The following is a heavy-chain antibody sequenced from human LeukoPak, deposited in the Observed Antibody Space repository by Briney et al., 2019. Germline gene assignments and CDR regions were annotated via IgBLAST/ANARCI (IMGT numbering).Heavy chain of an antibody. V-gene: IGHV4-30-2*01. Sequence: SETLSLTCAVSGGSISSGGHSWSWIRQPPGKGLEWIGYIYHSGSTYYNPSLKSRVTISVDRSKNQFSLKLSSVTAADTAVYYCAREVGGTGVLDYWGQGTLVTVSS. J-gene: IGHJ4*02. CDR1: GGSISSGGHS. CDR2: IYHSGST. CDR3: AREVGGTGVLDY. D-gene: IGHD3-10*01.